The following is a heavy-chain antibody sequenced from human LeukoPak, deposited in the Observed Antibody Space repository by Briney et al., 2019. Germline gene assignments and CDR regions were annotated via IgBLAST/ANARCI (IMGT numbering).Heavy chain of an antibody. CDR1: GGSISSYY. D-gene: IGHD6-13*01. V-gene: IGHV4-59*08. CDR3: ARGKAAGEDFDY. Sequence: SETLSLTCTVSGGSISSYYWSWIRQPPGKGLEWIGYIYYSGSTNYNPSLKSRVTISVDTSKNQFSLKLSSVTAADTAVYYCARGKAAGEDFDYWGQGTLVTVSS. CDR2: IYYSGST. J-gene: IGHJ4*02.